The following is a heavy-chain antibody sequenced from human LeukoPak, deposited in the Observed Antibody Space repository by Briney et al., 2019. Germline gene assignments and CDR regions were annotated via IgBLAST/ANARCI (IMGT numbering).Heavy chain of an antibody. CDR3: ARDQGGERWFDP. Sequence: GGSLRLSCAASGFTFSGYSMNWVRQAPGTGLERVSSISSGSSFIYYADSVKGRFTVSRVNAKNSLYLQMNSLRAEDTAVYYCARDQGGERWFDPWGQGTLVTVSS. V-gene: IGHV3-21*01. J-gene: IGHJ5*02. CDR2: ISSGSSFI. D-gene: IGHD1-26*01. CDR1: GFTFSGYS.